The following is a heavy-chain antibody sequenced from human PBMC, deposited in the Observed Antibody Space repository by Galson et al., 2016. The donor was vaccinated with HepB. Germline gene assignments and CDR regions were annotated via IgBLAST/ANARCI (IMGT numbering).Heavy chain of an antibody. CDR3: AKDVSSGGSCYPGCYYYGMDV. CDR1: GFTFRSYA. V-gene: IGHV3-23*01. CDR2: ISSNGGRT. Sequence: SLRLSCAVSGFTFRSYAMSWVRQAPGKGLEWVSVISSNGGRTYYADSVKGRFTISRDNSKNTLYLQMNSLRAEDTAVYYCAKDVSSGGSCYPGCYYYGMDVWGQGTTVTVSS. D-gene: IGHD2-15*01. J-gene: IGHJ6*02.